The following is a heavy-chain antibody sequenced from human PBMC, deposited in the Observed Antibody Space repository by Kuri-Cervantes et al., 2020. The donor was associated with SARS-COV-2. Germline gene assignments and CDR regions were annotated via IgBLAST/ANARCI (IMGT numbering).Heavy chain of an antibody. Sequence: SETLSLTCTVSGGSISSHYWSWIRQPPGKGLEWIGSIYHSGSTYYNPSLKSRVTISVDTSKNQFSLKLSSVTAADTAVYYCARAAVVVPAAIVFTYNWFDPWGQGTLVTVSS. CDR2: IYHSGST. V-gene: IGHV4-38-2*02. J-gene: IGHJ5*02. D-gene: IGHD2-2*02. CDR3: ARAAVVVPAAIVFTYNWFDP. CDR1: GGSISSHY.